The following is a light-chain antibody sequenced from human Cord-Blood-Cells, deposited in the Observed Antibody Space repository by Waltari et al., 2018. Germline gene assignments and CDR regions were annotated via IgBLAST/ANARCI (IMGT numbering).Light chain of an antibody. CDR1: TGAVTSGYY. V-gene: IGLV7-43*01. Sequence: QTVVTQEPSLTVSPGGTVTLTCASSTGAVTSGYYPNWFQQKPGQAPRALIYSTGNKPSWTPARFSGSLLGGKAALTLSGVQPEDEAEYYCLLYYGGARVFGGGTKLTVL. CDR2: STG. CDR3: LLYYGGARV. J-gene: IGLJ3*02.